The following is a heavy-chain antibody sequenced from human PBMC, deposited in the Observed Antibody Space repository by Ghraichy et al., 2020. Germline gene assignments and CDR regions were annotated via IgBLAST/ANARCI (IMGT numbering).Heavy chain of an antibody. J-gene: IGHJ4*02. CDR1: GFTFDEYA. CDR2: ISRDSGKI. D-gene: IGHD6-13*01. CDR3: TKDRYCPSSSCPFDY. V-gene: IGHV3-9*01. Sequence: GGSLRLSCLGSGFTFDEYAIHWVRQAPGKGLEWVSGISRDSGKIGYADSVKGRFTISRDNAKNSLYLQMNSLRPEDTALYYCTKDRYCPSSSCPFDYWGQGTLVTVSS.